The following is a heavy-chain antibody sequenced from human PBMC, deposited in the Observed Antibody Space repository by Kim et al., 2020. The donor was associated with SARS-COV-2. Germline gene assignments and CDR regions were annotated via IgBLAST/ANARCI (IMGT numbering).Heavy chain of an antibody. J-gene: IGHJ2*01. CDR2: ISGSGGST. Sequence: GGSLRLSCAASGFTFSSYAMSWVRQAPGKGLEWVSAISGSGGSTYYADSVKGRFTISRDNSKNTLYLQMNSLRAEDTAVYYCAKDGGRWLQPKDWYFDLWGRGTLVTVSS. CDR3: AKDGGRWLQPKDWYFDL. CDR1: GFTFSSYA. V-gene: IGHV3-23*01. D-gene: IGHD5-18*01.